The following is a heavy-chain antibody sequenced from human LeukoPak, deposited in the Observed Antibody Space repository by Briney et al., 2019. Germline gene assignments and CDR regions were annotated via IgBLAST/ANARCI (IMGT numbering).Heavy chain of an antibody. Sequence: GRSLRLSCAASGFTFSNYVMSWVRQAPGKGPEWVSAISGSGGSTFYADSVQGRLTISRDNSKNTLYLQLNSLRVEDTAVYYCARDKIVVVVSTTLPDMWGQGTMVTVSS. J-gene: IGHJ3*02. CDR1: GFTFSNYV. CDR2: ISGSGGST. D-gene: IGHD2-15*01. V-gene: IGHV3-23*01. CDR3: ARDKIVVVVSTTLPDM.